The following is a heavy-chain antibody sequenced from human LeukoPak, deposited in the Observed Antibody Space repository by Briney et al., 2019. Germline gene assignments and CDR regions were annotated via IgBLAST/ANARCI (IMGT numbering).Heavy chain of an antibody. J-gene: IGHJ6*03. CDR3: AREGKITMVRGVIRYYYMDV. CDR2: IHYTGST. V-gene: IGHV4-59*12. Sequence: SETLSLTCTVSGGSISSYYWSWIRQSPGKGLECIGYIHYTGSTNYNPSLKSRVTISVDTSKNQFSLKLSSVTAADTAVYYCAREGKITMVRGVIRYYYMDVWGKGTTVTISS. CDR1: GGSISSYY. D-gene: IGHD3-10*01.